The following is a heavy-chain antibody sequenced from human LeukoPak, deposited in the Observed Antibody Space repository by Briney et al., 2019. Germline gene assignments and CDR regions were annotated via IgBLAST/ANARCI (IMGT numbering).Heavy chain of an antibody. CDR3: ARDRAHSWYQLYNWFDP. D-gene: IGHD6-13*01. J-gene: IGHJ5*02. CDR1: GDSVSSNSAA. CDR2: TYYRSKWYN. Sequence: SQTLSLTCAISGDSVSSNSAAWNWIRQSPSRGLEWLGRTYYRSKWYNDYAVSVKSRITINPDTSKNQFSLQLNSVTPEDTAVYYCARDRAHSWYQLYNWFDPWGQGTLVTVSS. V-gene: IGHV6-1*01.